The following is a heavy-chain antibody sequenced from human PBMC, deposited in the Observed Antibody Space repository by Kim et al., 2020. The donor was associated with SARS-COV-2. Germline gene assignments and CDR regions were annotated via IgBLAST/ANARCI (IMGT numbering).Heavy chain of an antibody. CDR3: ARDLVYYGMDV. D-gene: IGHD2-8*02. J-gene: IGHJ6*02. Sequence: SNYSATPIKGRFTISRDNSKNTRYLQMNSLRAEDTAVYYCARDLVYYGMDVWGQGTTVTVSS. CDR2: SN. V-gene: IGHV3-53*01.